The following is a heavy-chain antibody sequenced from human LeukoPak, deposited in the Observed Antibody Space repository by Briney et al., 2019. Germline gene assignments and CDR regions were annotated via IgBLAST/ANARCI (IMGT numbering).Heavy chain of an antibody. J-gene: IGHJ4*02. CDR1: GFTFSVSA. CDR3: AKDHAIAATGVENFDC. CDR2: ISGAGDIT. D-gene: IGHD6-13*01. V-gene: IGHV3-23*01. Sequence: GGSLRLSCAASGFTFSVSAMSWVRQAPGGGLEWVSGISGAGDITDYADSVKGRFTISRDNSKNTLYLQMNSLRADDTAVYYCAKDHAIAATGVENFDCWGQGTLVTVSS.